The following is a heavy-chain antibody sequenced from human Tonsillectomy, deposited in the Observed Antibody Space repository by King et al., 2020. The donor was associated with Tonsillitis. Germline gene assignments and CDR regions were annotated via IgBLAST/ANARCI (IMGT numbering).Heavy chain of an antibody. CDR2: INHSGST. CDR3: TRPYYGSGSGIFDY. Sequence: VQLQQWGAGLLKPSKTLSLTCAVYGGSFSDYYWSWIRQPPGKGLEWIGEINHSGSTNYNPSLKSRVTISVYTSKNQFSLKLSSVTAADTAVYYCTRPYYGSGSGIFDYWGQGTLVTVSS. J-gene: IGHJ4*02. D-gene: IGHD3-10*01. CDR1: GGSFSDYY. V-gene: IGHV4-34*01.